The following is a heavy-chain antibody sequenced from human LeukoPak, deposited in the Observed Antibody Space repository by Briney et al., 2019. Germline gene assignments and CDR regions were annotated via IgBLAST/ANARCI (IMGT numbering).Heavy chain of an antibody. CDR3: ARDRNRDFNRP. J-gene: IGHJ5*02. CDR1: GFTFSSYW. Sequence: GGSLRLSCAASGFTFSSYWMSWVRQAPGKGLEWVANIKQDGSEKYYVGSVKGRFAISRDNAKYSLYLQMNSLRAEDTAVYYCARDRNRDFNRPWGQGTLVTVSS. D-gene: IGHD2/OR15-2a*01. CDR2: IKQDGSEK. V-gene: IGHV3-7*01.